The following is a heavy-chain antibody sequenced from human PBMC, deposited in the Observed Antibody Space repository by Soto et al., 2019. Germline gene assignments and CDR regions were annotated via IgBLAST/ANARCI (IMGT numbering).Heavy chain of an antibody. Sequence: GGSLRLSCAASGFTFSSYGMHWVRQAPGKGLEWVAVIWYDGSNKYYADSVKGRFTISRDNSKNTLYLQMNSLRAEDTAVYYCARWGREDIVATITKVDYYYYGMDVWGQGTTVTVSS. CDR1: GFTFSSYG. CDR3: ARWGREDIVATITKVDYYYYGMDV. D-gene: IGHD5-12*01. J-gene: IGHJ6*02. V-gene: IGHV3-33*01. CDR2: IWYDGSNK.